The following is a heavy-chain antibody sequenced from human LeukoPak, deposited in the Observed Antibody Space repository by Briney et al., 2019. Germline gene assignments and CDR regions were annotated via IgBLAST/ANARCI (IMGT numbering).Heavy chain of an antibody. J-gene: IGHJ4*02. CDR1: EFSSYS. Sequence: PGGSLRLSCAASEFSSYSMNWVRQAPGKGLEWASYISSSSTIYYADSVKGRFTISRDNAKNSLYLQMNSLRAEDTAVYYCARGWLGSSSEGFGYWGQGTLVTVSS. V-gene: IGHV3-48*01. CDR2: ISSSSTI. D-gene: IGHD6-6*01. CDR3: ARGWLGSSSEGFGY.